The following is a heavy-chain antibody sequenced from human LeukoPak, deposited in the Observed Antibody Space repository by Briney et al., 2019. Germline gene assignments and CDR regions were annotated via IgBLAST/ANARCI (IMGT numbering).Heavy chain of an antibody. D-gene: IGHD3-22*01. Sequence: GSLRLSCAASGFTFSSYAMSWVRQAPGKGLEWVSAFSGSGGHAYHADAVEGRFSISRDTSKNTLYLQMNSLRAEDTAVYYCAKGRRTFIVVVIDAFDVWGQGTMVTVSS. J-gene: IGHJ3*01. CDR3: AKGRRTFIVVVIDAFDV. CDR2: FSGSGGHA. V-gene: IGHV3-23*01. CDR1: GFTFSSYA.